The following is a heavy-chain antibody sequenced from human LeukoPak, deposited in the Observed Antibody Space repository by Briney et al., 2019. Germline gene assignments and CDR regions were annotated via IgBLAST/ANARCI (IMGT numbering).Heavy chain of an antibody. CDR1: GYTFTSYG. D-gene: IGHD6-13*01. CDR2: ISAYNGNT. V-gene: IGHV1-18*01. J-gene: IGHJ5*02. CDR3: ARVAAAGTTSWFDP. Sequence: ASVKVTCKASGYTFTSYGISWVRQAPGQGLEWMGWISAYNGNTNYAQKLQGRVTMTTDTSTSTAYMELRSLRSDDTAVYYCARVAAAGTTSWFDPWGQGTLVTVSS.